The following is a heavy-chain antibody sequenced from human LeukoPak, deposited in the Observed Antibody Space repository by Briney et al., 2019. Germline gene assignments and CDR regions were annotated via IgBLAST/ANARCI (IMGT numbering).Heavy chain of an antibody. CDR2: INPNSGGT. D-gene: IGHD3-22*01. Sequence: ASVKVSCKASGYTFTGYYIHWVRQAPGQGLEWMGWINPNSGGTNYAQKFQGRVTMTRDTSISTAYMELSRLRSDDTAVYYCARDLDPYDSSGYSFDYWGQGTLVTVSS. J-gene: IGHJ4*02. V-gene: IGHV1-2*02. CDR1: GYTFTGYY. CDR3: ARDLDPYDSSGYSFDY.